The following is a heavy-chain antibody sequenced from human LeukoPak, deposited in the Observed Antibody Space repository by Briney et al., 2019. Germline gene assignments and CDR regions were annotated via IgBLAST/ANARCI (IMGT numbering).Heavy chain of an antibody. CDR1: GGSMSSYY. V-gene: IGHV4-59*01. J-gene: IGHJ5*02. CDR3: ARGSIFGVSINWFDP. D-gene: IGHD3-3*01. Sequence: PSETLSLTCTVSGGSMSSYYWSWIRQPPGKGLEWIGYIYYSGTTKYNPSLKSRLTMSVDTSGNQFSLRLSSVTAADTAVYYCARGSIFGVSINWFDPWGQGTLVTVSS. CDR2: IYYSGTT.